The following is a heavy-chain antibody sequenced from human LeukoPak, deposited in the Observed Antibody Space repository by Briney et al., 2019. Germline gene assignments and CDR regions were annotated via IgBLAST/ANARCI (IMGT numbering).Heavy chain of an antibody. Sequence: GESLKISCKGSGYSFTSYWIGWVRQMPGKGLEWMGIIYPGDSDTRYSPSFQGQVTISADQSTRPAYQQWRSLTDSANALYYCPLQVVPAPRSGGWFAPWGQGTLVSVSS. CDR2: IYPGDSDT. CDR1: GYSFTSYW. CDR3: PLQVVPAPRSGGWFAP. D-gene: IGHD2-2*01. J-gene: IGHJ5*02. V-gene: IGHV5-51*01.